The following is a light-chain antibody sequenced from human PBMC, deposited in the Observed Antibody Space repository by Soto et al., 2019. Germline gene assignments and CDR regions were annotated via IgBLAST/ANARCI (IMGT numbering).Light chain of an antibody. CDR2: HDS. J-gene: IGLJ1*01. V-gene: IGLV3-21*04. CDR1: NIGSKS. CDR3: QVWDSSSDHPYYV. Sequence: SYELTQPPSVSVAPGKTARITCGGNNIGSKSVHWYQQKPGQAPVLVIYHDSDRPSGIPERFSGSNSGNTATLTISRVEAGDEADYYCQVWDSSSDHPYYVFETGTKVTVL.